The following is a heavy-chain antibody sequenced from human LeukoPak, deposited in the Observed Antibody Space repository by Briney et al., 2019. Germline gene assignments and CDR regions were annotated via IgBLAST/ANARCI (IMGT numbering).Heavy chain of an antibody. Sequence: SETLSLTCAVYGGSFTGYYWSWIRQPPGKGLEWIGEINNSGTTNYNPSLKSRVTISIDTSRNQFSLKLSTVTAADTAVHYCARASGRDGYNSDYWGQGTLVTVSS. D-gene: IGHD5-24*01. V-gene: IGHV4-34*01. CDR2: INNSGTT. CDR1: GGSFTGYY. CDR3: ARASGRDGYNSDY. J-gene: IGHJ4*02.